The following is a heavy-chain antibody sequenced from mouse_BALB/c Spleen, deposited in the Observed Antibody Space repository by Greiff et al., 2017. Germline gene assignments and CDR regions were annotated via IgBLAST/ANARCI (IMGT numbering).Heavy chain of an antibody. D-gene: IGHD2-4*01. Sequence: DVKLQESGPSLVKPSQTLSLTCSVTGDSITSGYWNWIRKFPGNKLEYMGYISYCGSTYYNPSLKSRISITRDTSKNQYYLQLNSVTTEDTATYYCARYMITTGDWYFDVWGAGTTVTVSS. V-gene: IGHV3-8*02. J-gene: IGHJ1*01. CDR2: ISYCGST. CDR1: GDSITSGY. CDR3: ARYMITTGDWYFDV.